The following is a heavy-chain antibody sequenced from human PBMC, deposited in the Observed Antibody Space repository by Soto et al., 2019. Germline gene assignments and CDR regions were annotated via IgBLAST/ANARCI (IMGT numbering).Heavy chain of an antibody. CDR2: ISSSSSYI. Sequence: GGSLRLSCAASGFTFSSYSMNWVRQAPGKGLEWVSSISSSSSYIYYADSVKGRFTISRDNAKNSLYLQMNSLRAEDTAVYYCARXPTPGGATITRNNWFDPWGQGTLVTVSS. J-gene: IGHJ5*02. V-gene: IGHV3-21*01. CDR1: GFTFSSYS. CDR3: ARXPTPGGATITRNNWFDP. D-gene: IGHD5-12*01.